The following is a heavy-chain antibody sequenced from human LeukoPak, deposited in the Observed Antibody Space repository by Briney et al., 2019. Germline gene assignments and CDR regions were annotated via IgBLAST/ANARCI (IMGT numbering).Heavy chain of an antibody. CDR2: IYYSGST. CDR1: GGSISSSSYY. V-gene: IGHV4-39*01. J-gene: IGHJ4*02. D-gene: IGHD5-18*01. CDR3: ARPGYSYGLYYFDY. Sequence: PSETLSLTCTVSGGSISSSSYYWGWLRQPPGTGLEWIGSIYYSGSTYYNPSLKSRVTISVDTSKKQYSLKLSSVTAADTAVYYCARPGYSYGLYYFDYWGQGTLVTVSS.